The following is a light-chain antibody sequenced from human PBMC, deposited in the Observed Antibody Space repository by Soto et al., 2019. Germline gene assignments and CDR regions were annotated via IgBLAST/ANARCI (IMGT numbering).Light chain of an antibody. V-gene: IGLV2-14*01. CDR3: SSYTGTNTRYV. CDR1: SSDIGGYNY. CDR2: EVT. J-gene: IGLJ1*01. Sequence: QSALTQPASVSGSPGQSITISSPGTSSDIGGYNYVSWYQQHPAKAPKLMIYEVTNRPSGVSDRFSGSKSGNTASLTISGLQAEDEADYYCSSYTGTNTRYVFGTGTKLTVL.